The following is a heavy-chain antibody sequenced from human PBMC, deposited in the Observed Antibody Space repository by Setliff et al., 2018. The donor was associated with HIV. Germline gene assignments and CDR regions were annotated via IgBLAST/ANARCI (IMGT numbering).Heavy chain of an antibody. CDR2: VYHSGTT. CDR3: MRGRSITIFGVAYFDF. V-gene: IGHV4-38-2*01. J-gene: IGHJ4*02. D-gene: IGHD3-3*01. Sequence: SETLSLTCAVSGYSISTAYYWGWIRQPPGKGLEWIGSVYHSGTTYYNPSLKSRVTTSVDMSNNQFSLKVTSVTAADTAVYYCMRGRSITIFGVAYFDFWGQGTQVTVSS. CDR1: GYSISTAYY.